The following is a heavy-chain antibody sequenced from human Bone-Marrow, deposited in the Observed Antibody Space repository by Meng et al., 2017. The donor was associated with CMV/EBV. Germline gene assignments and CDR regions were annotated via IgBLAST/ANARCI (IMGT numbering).Heavy chain of an antibody. CDR3: AKGAIDDALAMVTVAGKGITDFDY. CDR1: GFTFSSYW. Sequence: LSLTCAASGFTFSSYWMHWVRQAPGKGLVWVSRINSDGSSTSYADSVKGRFTISRDNAKNTLYLQMNSLRAEDTAVYYCAKGAIDDALAMVTVAGKGITDFDYWGQGTLVTVSS. J-gene: IGHJ4*02. V-gene: IGHV3-74*01. CDR2: INSDGSST. D-gene: IGHD6-19*01.